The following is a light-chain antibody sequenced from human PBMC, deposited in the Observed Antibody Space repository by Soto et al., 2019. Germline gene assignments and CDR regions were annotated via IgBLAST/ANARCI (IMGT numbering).Light chain of an antibody. CDR1: SSNIGNNY. CDR2: ENN. CDR3: GTWDSSLSAVV. J-gene: IGLJ2*01. V-gene: IGLV1-51*02. Sequence: QSVLTQPPSVSAAPGQKVTISCSGSSSNIGNNYVSWYQQIPGTAPKLHIYENNRRPSGIPDRFSGSKSGTSATLGITGLQTGDEADYYCGTWDSSLSAVVFGGGTQLTVL.